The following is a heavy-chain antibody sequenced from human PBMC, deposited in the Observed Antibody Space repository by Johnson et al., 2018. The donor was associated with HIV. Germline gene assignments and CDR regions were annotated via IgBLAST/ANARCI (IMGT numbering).Heavy chain of an antibody. CDR3: ARDLSRGGIAARLGAFDI. D-gene: IGHD6-6*01. J-gene: IGHJ3*02. Sequence: QVQLVESGGGVVQPGRSLRLSCAASGFTFSSYAMHWVRQAPGKGLEWVAVISYDGSNKYYADSVTGRFTISRDNSKNTLYLQMNSLRAEDTAVYYCARDLSRGGIAARLGAFDIWGQGTMVTVSS. V-gene: IGHV3-30-3*01. CDR2: ISYDGSNK. CDR1: GFTFSSYA.